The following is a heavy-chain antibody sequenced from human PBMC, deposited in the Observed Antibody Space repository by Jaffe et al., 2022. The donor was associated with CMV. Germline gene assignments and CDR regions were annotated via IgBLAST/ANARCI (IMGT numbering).Heavy chain of an antibody. CDR3: ARHREIVDRPSTWRWGVVGLSDDYYKKYYGMDV. Sequence: QVQLVETGGGLMKPGGSRRLSCVASGFSVRDYHMSWFRQAPGKGLESLSYTTKSGSTEYYSDTVKGRVTVSRDNAQNSLFLEMYSLRVEDTAIYYCARHREIVDRPSTWRWGVVGLSDDYYKKYYGMDVWGLGTTLTVS. CDR1: GFSVRDYH. D-gene: IGHD2-21*01. V-gene: IGHV3-11*01. J-gene: IGHJ6*02. CDR2: TTKSGSTE.